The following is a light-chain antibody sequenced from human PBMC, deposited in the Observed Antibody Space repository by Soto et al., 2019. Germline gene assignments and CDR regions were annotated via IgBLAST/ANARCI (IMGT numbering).Light chain of an antibody. V-gene: IGKV1D-12*01. CDR2: GAS. J-gene: IGKJ1*01. CDR1: QDISHY. Sequence: DLQKNQSPSSASASVGDRVTTPCQATQDISHYLSWYQQKPGKAPKLLIYGASSLQSGVPSRFSGSGSGTDFTLTISSLQPEDFATFYCQQAYTFPRTFGQGTKVDIK. CDR3: QQAYTFPRT.